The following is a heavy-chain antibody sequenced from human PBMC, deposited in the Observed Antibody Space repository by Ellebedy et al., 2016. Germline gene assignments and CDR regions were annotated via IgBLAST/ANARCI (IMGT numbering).Heavy chain of an antibody. J-gene: IGHJ4*02. CDR2: IKQDGSER. V-gene: IGHV3-7*01. Sequence: GESLKISCVASGFTFSSYWMTWVRQAPGKGLEWVANIKQDGSERYYVDSVKGRFTISRDNAKKSLSLQMNSLRAEDTAVYYCARRALMVTFGGLLDYWGQGTLVTVSS. D-gene: IGHD3-16*01. CDR1: GFTFSSYW. CDR3: ARRALMVTFGGLLDY.